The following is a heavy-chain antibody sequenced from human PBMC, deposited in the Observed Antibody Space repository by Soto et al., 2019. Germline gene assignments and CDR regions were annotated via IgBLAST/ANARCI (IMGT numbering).Heavy chain of an antibody. V-gene: IGHV1-18*04. J-gene: IGHJ6*02. CDR2: ISAKKGNT. CDR3: AREILSPDFYLHGMDV. Sequence: QGQLVQSGAEVKKPGASVKVSCKASGYTFTSYGISWVRQAPGQGLEWMGWISAKKGNTKYAQKFQGRVTMTTDTSTSTAYMELRSLRSDDTAVYYCAREILSPDFYLHGMDVWGQGTTVTVSS. D-gene: IGHD2-21*02. CDR1: GYTFTSYG.